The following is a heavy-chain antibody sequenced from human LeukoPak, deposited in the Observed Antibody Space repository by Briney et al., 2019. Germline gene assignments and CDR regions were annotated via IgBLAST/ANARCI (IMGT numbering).Heavy chain of an antibody. CDR1: GFTFSNYG. CDR3: ANGYYYGSGSYYKEAFDI. J-gene: IGHJ3*02. Sequence: PAGTVRLSCAASGFTFSNYGMHWVRQAPGKGLEWVVVISYDGSNKYYADSVKARFTIPRDNSKNTLYLQMNSLSAEDTAVYYCANGYYYGSGSYYKEAFDIWGQGTMVADSS. D-gene: IGHD3-10*01. V-gene: IGHV3-30*18. CDR2: ISYDGSNK.